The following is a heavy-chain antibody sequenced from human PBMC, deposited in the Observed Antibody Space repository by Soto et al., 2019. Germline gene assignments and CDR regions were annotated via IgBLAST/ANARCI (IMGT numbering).Heavy chain of an antibody. J-gene: IGHJ4*02. CDR3: ARSIAITIFGVFPPGY. CDR1: GYTFTSYY. V-gene: IGHV1-46*01. CDR2: INPSGGST. D-gene: IGHD3-3*01. Sequence: QVQLVQSGAEVKKPGASVKVSCKASGYTFTSYYMHWVRQAPGQGLEWMGIINPSGGSTSYAQKSQGRVTMTRDTSTSTVYMELSSLRSEDTAVYYCARSIAITIFGVFPPGYWGQGTLVTVAS.